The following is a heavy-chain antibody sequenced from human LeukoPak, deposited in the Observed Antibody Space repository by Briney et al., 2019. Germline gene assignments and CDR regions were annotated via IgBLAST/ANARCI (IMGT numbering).Heavy chain of an antibody. J-gene: IGHJ5*02. CDR3: ARRYAHRSRWFDP. CDR2: IYYSGST. D-gene: IGHD3-16*01. CDR1: GDSISGDNHY. Sequence: SETLSLTCTVSGDSISGDNHYWGWIRQPPGKGPEWIGNIYYSGSTHYNPSLKSRVIISIDTSNNLFSLKLSSVTAADTAIYYCARRYAHRSRWFDPWGQGTLVTVSS. V-gene: IGHV4-39*02.